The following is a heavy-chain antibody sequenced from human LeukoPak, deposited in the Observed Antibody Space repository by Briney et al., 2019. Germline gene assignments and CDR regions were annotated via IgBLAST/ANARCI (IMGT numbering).Heavy chain of an antibody. V-gene: IGHV3-48*04. CDR1: GFTFSSYS. Sequence: GGSLRLSCAASGFTFSSYSMNWVRQAPGKGLEWVSYISSSSSTIYYADSVKGRFTISRDNAKNSLYLQMNSLRAEDTAVYYCARGRMPFDIWGQGTMVTVSS. CDR2: ISSSSSTI. D-gene: IGHD2-2*01. J-gene: IGHJ3*02. CDR3: ARGRMPFDI.